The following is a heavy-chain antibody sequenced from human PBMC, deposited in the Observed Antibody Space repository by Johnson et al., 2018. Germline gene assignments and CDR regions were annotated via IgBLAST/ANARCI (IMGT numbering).Heavy chain of an antibody. CDR2: IKQDASEK. Sequence: VQLVESGGGLVQPGGSLRLTCTASGFRFSSYWMTWVRQVPGKGLEWVANIKQDASEKYYVDSVKGRFTISRDNAKNSVYLQMNSLRAEDTAVFYCARDGSLLGVWGKGTTVIVSS. CDR3: ARDGSLLGV. CDR1: GFRFSSYW. V-gene: IGHV3-7*01. J-gene: IGHJ6*04.